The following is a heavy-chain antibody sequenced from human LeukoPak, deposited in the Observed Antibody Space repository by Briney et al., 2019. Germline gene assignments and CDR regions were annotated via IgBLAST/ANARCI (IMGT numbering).Heavy chain of an antibody. Sequence: GASVKVSCKASGYTFTSYGISWVRQAPGQGLEWMGWISAYNGNTNYAQKLQGRVTMTTDTSTSTAYMELRSLRSDDTAVYYCARCPYCSGGTCYSQYFDYWGQGTLVTVSS. CDR2: ISAYNGNT. CDR1: GYTFTSYG. J-gene: IGHJ4*02. V-gene: IGHV1-18*01. CDR3: ARCPYCSGGTCYSQYFDY. D-gene: IGHD2-15*01.